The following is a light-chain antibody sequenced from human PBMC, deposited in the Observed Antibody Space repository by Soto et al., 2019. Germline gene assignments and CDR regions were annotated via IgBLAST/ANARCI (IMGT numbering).Light chain of an antibody. CDR3: QSYDSSLSGL. V-gene: IGLV1-40*01. J-gene: IGLJ2*01. Sequence: QSVLTQPPSVSGAPGQRVTLSCTGSSSNIGAGYDVHWYQQLPGTAPKLLIYGNSNRPSGVPDRFSGSKSGTSASLAITGLQAEDEADDYCQSYDSSLSGLFGGGTKLTVL. CDR2: GNS. CDR1: SSNIGAGYD.